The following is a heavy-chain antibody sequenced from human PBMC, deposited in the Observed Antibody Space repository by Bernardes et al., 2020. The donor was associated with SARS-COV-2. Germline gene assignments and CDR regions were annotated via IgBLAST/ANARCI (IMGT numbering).Heavy chain of an antibody. Sequence: GGSLRLSCAASGLTLSSYCMSRVRQAPGKGLEWVANIKQDGSEKYYVDSVKGRFTISRDNAKNSLYLQMNSLRAEDTAVYYCARDGLYYDFWSGSRPYYGMDVWGQGTTVTVSS. D-gene: IGHD3-3*01. V-gene: IGHV3-7*01. CDR1: GLTLSSYC. CDR3: ARDGLYYDFWSGSRPYYGMDV. CDR2: IKQDGSEK. J-gene: IGHJ6*02.